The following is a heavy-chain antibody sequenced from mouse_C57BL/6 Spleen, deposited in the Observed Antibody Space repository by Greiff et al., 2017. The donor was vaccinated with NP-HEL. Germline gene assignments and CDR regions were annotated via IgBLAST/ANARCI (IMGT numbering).Heavy chain of an antibody. V-gene: IGHV5-4*03. Sequence: EVMLVESGGGLVKPGGSLKLSCAASGFTFSSYAMSWVRQTPEKRLEWVATISDGGSYTYYPDNVQGRFTISRDNAKNNLYLQMSHLKSEDTAMYYCERVDSSGDYAMDYWGQGTSVTVSS. CDR3: ERVDSSGDYAMDY. J-gene: IGHJ4*01. CDR1: GFTFSSYA. D-gene: IGHD3-2*02. CDR2: ISDGGSYT.